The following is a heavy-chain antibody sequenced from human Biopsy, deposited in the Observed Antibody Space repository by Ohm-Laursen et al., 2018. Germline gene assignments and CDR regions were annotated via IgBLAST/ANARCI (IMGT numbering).Heavy chain of an antibody. Sequence: TLSLTCTVSGDSISDDYWNWIRQPPGKGLQVIGYISSGGRAKYNPSLKSRLTISLDTSKNQLSLRLSSVTAADSAIYYCARERQFRFLEGAFDYWGQGILVTVSS. V-gene: IGHV4-59*01. CDR3: ARERQFRFLEGAFDY. D-gene: IGHD3-3*01. CDR2: ISSGGRA. CDR1: GDSISDDY. J-gene: IGHJ4*02.